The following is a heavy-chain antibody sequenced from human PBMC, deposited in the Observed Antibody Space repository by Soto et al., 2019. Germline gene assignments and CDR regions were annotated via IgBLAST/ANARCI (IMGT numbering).Heavy chain of an antibody. Sequence: LRLSCAASGFTFSSYSMNWVRQAPGKGLEWVSSISSSSSYIYYADSVKGRFTISRDNAKNSLYLQMNSLRAEDTAVYYCARDPRYYDFWSGYYTGYFDYWGQGTLVTVSS. J-gene: IGHJ4*02. CDR1: GFTFSSYS. V-gene: IGHV3-21*01. CDR3: ARDPRYYDFWSGYYTGYFDY. CDR2: ISSSSSYI. D-gene: IGHD3-3*01.